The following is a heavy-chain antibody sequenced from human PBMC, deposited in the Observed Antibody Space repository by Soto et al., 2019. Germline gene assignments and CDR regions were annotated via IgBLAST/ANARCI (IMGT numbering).Heavy chain of an antibody. J-gene: IGHJ4*02. D-gene: IGHD3-10*01. CDR2: ISGTGGAA. CDR1: GFTFGPSP. Sequence: PGGSLRLSCAASGFTFGPSPRSWVRQAPGKGLEWVAAISGTGGAAYYADSVKGRFTISRDNSRNTLFLQMNSLRVDDTAIYHCAKPEEVVRGFDFWGLGTLVTVSS. V-gene: IGHV3-23*01. CDR3: AKPEEVVRGFDF.